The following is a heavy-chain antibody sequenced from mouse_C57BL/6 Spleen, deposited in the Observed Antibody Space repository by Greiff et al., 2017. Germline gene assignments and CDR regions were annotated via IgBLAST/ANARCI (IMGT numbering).Heavy chain of an antibody. Sequence: QVQLQQSGPGLVAPSQSLSITCTVSGFSLTSYGVHWVRQPPGKGLEWLVVIWSDGSTTYNSALKSRLSISKDNSKSQVFLKMNSLQTDDTAMYYCARQDGYSYYYAMDYWGQGTSVTVSS. CDR1: GFSLTSYG. CDR2: IWSDGST. J-gene: IGHJ4*01. CDR3: ARQDGYSYYYAMDY. D-gene: IGHD2-3*01. V-gene: IGHV2-6-1*01.